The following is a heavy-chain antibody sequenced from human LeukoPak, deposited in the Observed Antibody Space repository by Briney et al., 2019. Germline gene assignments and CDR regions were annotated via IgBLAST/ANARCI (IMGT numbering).Heavy chain of an antibody. J-gene: IGHJ4*02. CDR2: IYHSGST. Sequence: SEILSLTCAVSGGSISSSNWWSWVRQPPGKGLEWIGEIYHSGSTNYNPSLKSRVTISVDKSKNQFSLKLSSVTAADTAVYYCARDLGNSNSYGGNSHFDYWGQGTLVTVSS. V-gene: IGHV4-4*02. CDR1: GGSISSSNW. D-gene: IGHD4-23*01. CDR3: ARDLGNSNSYGGNSHFDY.